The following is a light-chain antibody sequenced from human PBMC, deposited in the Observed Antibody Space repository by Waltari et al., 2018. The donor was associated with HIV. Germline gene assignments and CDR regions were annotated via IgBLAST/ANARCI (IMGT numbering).Light chain of an antibody. CDR1: SSNIGSNY. Sequence: QSVLTQPPSVSGTPGQRVSISCSGSSSNIGSNYVYWYQQLPGTAPKLLIYRNNHRPSGVPDRFSGSKSGTSASLAISGLRSEDEADYYCAAWDDSLSGPWVFGGGTKLTVL. CDR3: AAWDDSLSGPWV. J-gene: IGLJ3*02. CDR2: RNN. V-gene: IGLV1-47*01.